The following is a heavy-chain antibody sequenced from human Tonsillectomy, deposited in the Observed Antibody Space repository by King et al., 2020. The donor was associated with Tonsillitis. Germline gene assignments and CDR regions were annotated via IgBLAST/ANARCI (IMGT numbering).Heavy chain of an antibody. V-gene: IGHV4-61*02. Sequence: VQLQESGPGLVKPSQTLSLTCTVSGGSITSGSYYWSWIRQPAGKGLEWIGRIYSSGSTNYNPSLKSRVTISVDTSKNQFSLKLSSVTAADTAVYYCARRAWDRVDYWGQGTLVTVSS. CDR1: GGSITSGSYY. CDR2: IYSSGST. CDR3: ARRAWDRVDY. D-gene: IGHD1-26*01. J-gene: IGHJ4*02.